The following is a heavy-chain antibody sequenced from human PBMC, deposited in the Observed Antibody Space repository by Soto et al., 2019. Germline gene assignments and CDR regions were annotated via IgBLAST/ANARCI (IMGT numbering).Heavy chain of an antibody. Sequence: SETLSLTCAVYGGSFSGYYWSWIRQPPGKGLEWIGEINHSGSTNYNPSLKSRVTISVDTSKNQFSLKLSSVTAADTAVYYCARGFYYSYGYEVYYYYGMDVWGQGTTVT. CDR3: ARGFYYSYGYEVYYYYGMDV. D-gene: IGHD5-18*01. CDR2: INHSGST. J-gene: IGHJ6*02. V-gene: IGHV4-34*01. CDR1: GGSFSGYY.